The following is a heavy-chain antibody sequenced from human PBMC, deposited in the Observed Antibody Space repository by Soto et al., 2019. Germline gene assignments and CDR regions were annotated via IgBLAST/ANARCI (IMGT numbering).Heavy chain of an antibody. J-gene: IGHJ4*02. CDR2: IYYSGST. D-gene: IGHD2-8*01. V-gene: IGHV4-61*01. Sequence: SETLSLTCTVSGGSVSSGSYYWSWIRQPPGKGLEWIGYIYYSGSTNYNPSLKSRVTISVDMSKNQFSLKLSSVTAADTAVYYCARGNGYCTNGVCSPPWYFDYWGQGTLVTVSS. CDR3: ARGNGYCTNGVCSPPWYFDY. CDR1: GGSVSSGSYY.